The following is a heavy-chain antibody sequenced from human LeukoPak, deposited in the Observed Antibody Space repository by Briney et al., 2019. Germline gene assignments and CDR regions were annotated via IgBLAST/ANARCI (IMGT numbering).Heavy chain of an antibody. CDR2: IYYSGSS. D-gene: IGHD5-12*01. CDR1: GVSISSYY. V-gene: IGHV4-59*01. J-gene: IGHJ4*02. Sequence: PSETLSLTCTVSGVSISSYYWSWIRQPPGKGLEWIGYIYYSGSSNYNPSLKSRVTISVDTSKNQFSLKLSSVTAADTAVYYCARARYSGYDFDYWGQGTLVTVSS. CDR3: ARARYSGYDFDY.